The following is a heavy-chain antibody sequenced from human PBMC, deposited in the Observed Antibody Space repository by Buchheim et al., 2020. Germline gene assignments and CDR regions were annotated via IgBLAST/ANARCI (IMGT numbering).Heavy chain of an antibody. CDR3: ARAGSSDSSGYYFIFDH. D-gene: IGHD3-22*01. CDR2: IHYSGST. J-gene: IGHJ4*02. Sequence: QVQLQESGPGPVKPSQTLSLTCSVSGGSFSNGGYYWSWIRQHPGKGLEWIGYIHYSGSTYYNPSLKSRVTISVDTSKNQFSLKLNSVTAADTAVYYCARAGSSDSSGYYFIFDHWGQGTL. V-gene: IGHV4-31*03. CDR1: GGSFSNGGYY.